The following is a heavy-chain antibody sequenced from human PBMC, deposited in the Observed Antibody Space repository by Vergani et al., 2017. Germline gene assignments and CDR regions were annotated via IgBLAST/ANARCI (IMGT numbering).Heavy chain of an antibody. CDR1: SHTFQTYG. V-gene: IGHV1-18*01. CDR2: IRPYTGHT. CDR3: ARVAHSNSEVTPTAFDV. D-gene: IGHD1-1*01. Sequence: QVQLVQSGAELKKPGASVSVSCKRSSHTFQTYGISWVRQAPGKGLEWMAWIRPYTGHTIYAQKFQDRVTMTADTSTNTAYMELRSLRSDDTAVYFCARVAHSNSEVTPTAFDVWGQGRMV. J-gene: IGHJ3*01.